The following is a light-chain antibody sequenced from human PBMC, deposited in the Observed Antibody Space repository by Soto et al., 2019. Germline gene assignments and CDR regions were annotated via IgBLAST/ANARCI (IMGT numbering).Light chain of an antibody. Sequence: EIVLTQSPATLSLSPGERATLSCRASQSVSSYLAWYQQKPGQAPRLLIYDASNRATGIPARFSGSGSGTDFTLTISGLEPEDFAVYYCQQRSNWTPITFGQGTRLEIK. CDR1: QSVSSY. J-gene: IGKJ5*01. CDR2: DAS. CDR3: QQRSNWTPIT. V-gene: IGKV3-11*01.